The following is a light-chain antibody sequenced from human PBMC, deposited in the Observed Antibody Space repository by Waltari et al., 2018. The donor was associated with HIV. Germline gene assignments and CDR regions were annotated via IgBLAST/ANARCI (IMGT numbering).Light chain of an antibody. CDR2: KDT. Sequence: SYDLTQPPSVSVSPGQTARISCSGKTLGEKKVSWYQQKPGQAPVLVMHKDTERPSGISNRFSGSTSATTATLIISGTQFVDEADYFCQVWDISTASFVFGTGTKVTVL. V-gene: IGLV3-1*01. CDR3: QVWDISTASFV. J-gene: IGLJ1*01. CDR1: TLGEKK.